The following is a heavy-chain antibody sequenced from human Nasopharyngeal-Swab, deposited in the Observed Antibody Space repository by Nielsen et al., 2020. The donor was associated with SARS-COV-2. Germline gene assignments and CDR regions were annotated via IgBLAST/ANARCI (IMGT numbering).Heavy chain of an antibody. V-gene: IGHV3-7*03. D-gene: IGHD1-26*01. CDR1: GFTFSPYW. CDR3: ARGGIVGASTYWYFDV. CDR2: IRQDGAEI. J-gene: IGHJ2*01. Sequence: GESLKISCAASGFTFSPYWMTWVRQAPGKGLEWVASIRQDGAEIYYVDSVKGRFAISRDNAKNSLYLQMNSLRADDTALYYCARGGIVGASTYWYFDVWGRGTPVTVSS.